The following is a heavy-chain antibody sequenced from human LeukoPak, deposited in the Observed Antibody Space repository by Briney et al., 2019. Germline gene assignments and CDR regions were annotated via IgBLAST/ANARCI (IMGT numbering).Heavy chain of an antibody. CDR1: GFTFSSYG. J-gene: IGHJ3*02. CDR3: AKAKWELRGAFNI. V-gene: IGHV3-30*18. D-gene: IGHD1-26*01. CDR2: ISYDGSNE. Sequence: GGSLTLSCAASGFTFSSYGMHRVRQAPGKGLEWVAVISYDGSNEYYADSVKGRFTIPRDNSKNTLYLQMNSLRAEDTAIYYCAKAKWELRGAFNIWGQGTMVTVSS.